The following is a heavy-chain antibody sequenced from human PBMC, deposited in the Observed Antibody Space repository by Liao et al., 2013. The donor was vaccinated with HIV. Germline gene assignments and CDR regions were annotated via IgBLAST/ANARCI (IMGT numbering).Heavy chain of an antibody. Sequence: QVQLQQWGAGLLKPSETLSLTCAVYGGTLTGYHWSWIRQPPGKGLEWIGEINQRGSTNYNPSLKSRVTISVDTSKNQFSLKLNSVTAADAAVYFCARDASGGSRWFDPWGQGSLVTVSS. CDR1: GGTLTGYH. CDR3: ARDASGGSRWFDP. CDR2: INQRGST. D-gene: IGHD3-10*01. V-gene: IGHV4-34*01. J-gene: IGHJ5*02.